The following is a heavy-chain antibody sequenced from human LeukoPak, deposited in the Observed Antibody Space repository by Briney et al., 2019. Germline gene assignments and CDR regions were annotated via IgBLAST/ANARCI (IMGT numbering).Heavy chain of an antibody. CDR1: GGSISSSSYY. J-gene: IGHJ6*02. D-gene: IGHD3-10*01. CDR3: AGGELFGLRSYYHYGMDV. Sequence: SETLSLTCTVSGGSISSSSYYWGWIRQPPGKGLEWIGSIYYSGSTYYNPSLKSRVTISVDTSKNQFSLKLSSVTAADTAVYYCAGGELFGLRSYYHYGMDVWGQGTTVTVSS. V-gene: IGHV4-39*07. CDR2: IYYSGST.